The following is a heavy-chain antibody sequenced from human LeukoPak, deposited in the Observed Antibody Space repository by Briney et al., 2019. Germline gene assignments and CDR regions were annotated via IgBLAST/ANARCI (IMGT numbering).Heavy chain of an antibody. Sequence: GGSTYYADSVQGRFTISRDNSKNTLYLQMNSLRAEDTAVYYCAKALGYCSGGSCWYGMDVWGQGTTVTVSS. CDR3: AKALGYCSGGSCWYGMDV. V-gene: IGHV3-23*01. J-gene: IGHJ6*02. CDR2: GGST. D-gene: IGHD2-15*01.